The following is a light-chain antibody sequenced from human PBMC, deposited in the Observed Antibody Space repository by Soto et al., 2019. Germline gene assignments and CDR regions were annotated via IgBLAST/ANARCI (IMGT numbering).Light chain of an antibody. Sequence: EIVMTQSPATLSVSPGERATLSCRASQSVSNYLAGYQQKPGQAPRLPIYGASTRATGIPARFSGGGSETDFTLTISSLQSEDFAVYYCQQYHNWPPLTFGGGTKVEIK. V-gene: IGKV3-15*01. CDR2: GAS. J-gene: IGKJ4*01. CDR3: QQYHNWPPLT. CDR1: QSVSNY.